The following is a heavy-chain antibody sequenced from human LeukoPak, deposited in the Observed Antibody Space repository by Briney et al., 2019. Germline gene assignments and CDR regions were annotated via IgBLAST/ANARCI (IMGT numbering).Heavy chain of an antibody. V-gene: IGHV3-7*01. Sequence: GGSLRLSCAAPGFTFSSYAISWVRQAPGKGLEWVATINQDGSEKYYVDSVKGRFTISRDNAKNSLFLQMNSLRAEDTAVYYCARDRITDFWSGYYTNYFDYWGQGTLVTVSS. D-gene: IGHD3-3*01. J-gene: IGHJ4*02. CDR2: INQDGSEK. CDR1: GFTFSSYA. CDR3: ARDRITDFWSGYYTNYFDY.